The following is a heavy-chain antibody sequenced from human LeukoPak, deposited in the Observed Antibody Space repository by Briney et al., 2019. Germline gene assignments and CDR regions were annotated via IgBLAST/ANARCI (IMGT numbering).Heavy chain of an antibody. V-gene: IGHV4-4*09. CDR1: GGSFSSHY. Sequence: SETLSLTCTVSGGSFSSHYWSWIRQPPGRGLEWVGYIHTSGSTSYNSFLTSRVTMSVDTSNNHFSLRLSSATAADTAVYYCARGFYDFLTGYYLDVWGKGTTVTVSS. CDR2: IHTSGST. J-gene: IGHJ6*04. CDR3: ARGFYDFLTGYYLDV. D-gene: IGHD3-9*01.